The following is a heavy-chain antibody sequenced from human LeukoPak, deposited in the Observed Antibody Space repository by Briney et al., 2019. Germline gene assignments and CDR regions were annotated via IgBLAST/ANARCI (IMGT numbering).Heavy chain of an antibody. CDR1: GFTFSSYA. CDR2: ISGTGGST. Sequence: GGSLRLSCAASGFTFSSYAMSWVRQAPGKGLEWVSGISGTGGSTYYADSVKGRFTISRDNSKNTLYLQMSSLRADDTAVYYCAKGLPTSRRFARFDYWGQGTLVTVSS. J-gene: IGHJ4*02. D-gene: IGHD3-3*01. CDR3: AKGLPTSRRFARFDY. V-gene: IGHV3-23*01.